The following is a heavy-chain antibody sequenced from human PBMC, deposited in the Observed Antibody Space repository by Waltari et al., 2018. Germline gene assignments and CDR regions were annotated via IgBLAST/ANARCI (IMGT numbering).Heavy chain of an antibody. CDR1: GDSVTTYY. V-gene: IGHV4-4*07. CDR2: IYTSGST. J-gene: IGHJ5*02. CDR3: AREGSGSWSNYYNWVDP. Sequence: QVQLQESGPGLVKPSETLSLSCTVSGDSVTTYYWSWIRQPVGQGLEWIGRIYTSGSTNYNPSLRRRVTISVDTSTNQFSLKRTSVTAADTAVYNCAREGSGSWSNYYNWVDPWGQGTLVTVSA. D-gene: IGHD3-10*01.